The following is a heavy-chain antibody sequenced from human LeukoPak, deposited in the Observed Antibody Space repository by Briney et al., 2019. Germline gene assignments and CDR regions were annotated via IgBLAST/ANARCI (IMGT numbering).Heavy chain of an antibody. J-gene: IGHJ4*02. CDR2: INEDGTGA. Sequence: GSLRLSCAASGFGFSVYWMHWVRQAPGKGLVWVAHINEDGTGASHADSVKGRFTISRDNAKNTLYLQMNSLTVEDTAVYYCARVPTNSYGFGQWGQGSLVTVSS. D-gene: IGHD5-18*01. V-gene: IGHV3-74*01. CDR3: ARVPTNSYGFGQ. CDR1: GFGFSVYW.